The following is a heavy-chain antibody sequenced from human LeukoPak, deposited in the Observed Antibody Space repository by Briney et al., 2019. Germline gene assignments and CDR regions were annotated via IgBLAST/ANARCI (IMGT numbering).Heavy chain of an antibody. V-gene: IGHV3-23*01. CDR2: ISGSGATT. D-gene: IGHD5-18*01. CDR3: AKDCLAYSYGAPFFHS. CDR1: GFTFNSYA. J-gene: IGHJ4*02. Sequence: GGSLRLSCAASGFTFNSYAMTWVRQAPGKGLEWVSLISGSGATTSYADSVRGRFTISRDNSKNTLYLQMNSLRAEDTAVYYCAKDCLAYSYGAPFFHSWGQGTLVTVSS.